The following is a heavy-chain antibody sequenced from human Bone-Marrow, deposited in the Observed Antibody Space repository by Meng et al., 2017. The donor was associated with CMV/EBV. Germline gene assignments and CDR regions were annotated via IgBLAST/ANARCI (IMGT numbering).Heavy chain of an antibody. D-gene: IGHD4-23*01. V-gene: IGHV3-30-3*01. Sequence: GESLKISCAASGFTFSSYAMHWVRQAPGKGLEWVAVISYDGSNKYYADSVKGRFTISRDNSKNTLYLQMNSLRAEDTAVYYCASGSTTVVTPQGYWGHGTLVTVSS. CDR1: GFTFSSYA. J-gene: IGHJ4*01. CDR3: ASGSTTVVTPQGY. CDR2: ISYDGSNK.